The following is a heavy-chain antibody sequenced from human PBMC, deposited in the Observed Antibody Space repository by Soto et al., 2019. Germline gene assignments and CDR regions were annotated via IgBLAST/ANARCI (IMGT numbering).Heavy chain of an antibody. V-gene: IGHV1-3*01. J-gene: IGHJ4*02. Sequence: QVQLVQSGAEVKKPGASVKVSCKASGYTFSGRVMHWVGQAPGQGLEWMGWINADNGNTKYSQKFQGRVTMTWDTSASTAYMELSSLRSEDTAIYYCASEIDATTATSLDYWGQGTLVTVSS. D-gene: IGHD4-17*01. CDR2: INADNGNT. CDR3: ASEIDATTATSLDY. CDR1: GYTFSGRV.